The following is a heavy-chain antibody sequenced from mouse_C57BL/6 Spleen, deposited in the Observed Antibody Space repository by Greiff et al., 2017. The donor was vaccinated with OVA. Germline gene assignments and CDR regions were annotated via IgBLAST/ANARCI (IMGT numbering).Heavy chain of an antibody. D-gene: IGHD2-5*01. CDR2: ISSGGDYI. Sequence: EVQGVDSGEGLVKPGGSLKLSCAASGFTFSSYAMSWVRQTPEKRLEWVAYISSGGDYIYYADTVKGRFTISRDNARNTLYLQMSSLKSEDTAMYYCTRDPVRGFAYWGQGTLVTVSA. CDR1: GFTFSSYA. V-gene: IGHV5-9-1*02. CDR3: TRDPVRGFAY. J-gene: IGHJ3*01.